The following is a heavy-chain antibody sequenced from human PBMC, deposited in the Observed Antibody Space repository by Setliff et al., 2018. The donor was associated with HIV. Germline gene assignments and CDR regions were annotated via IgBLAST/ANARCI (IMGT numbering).Heavy chain of an antibody. CDR1: GASSSSHY. CDR3: ARNSQKGIQPLLLAS. Sequence: SETLSLTCTVSGASSSSHYWSWIRQPPGKAPEWIGYVYNSGTTKYNPSLKSRVTISVDTSKNQFSLRLNSVTAADTAVYYCARNSQKGIQPLLLASWGPGTLVTVSS. CDR2: VYNSGTT. V-gene: IGHV4-59*11. D-gene: IGHD1-1*01. J-gene: IGHJ4*02.